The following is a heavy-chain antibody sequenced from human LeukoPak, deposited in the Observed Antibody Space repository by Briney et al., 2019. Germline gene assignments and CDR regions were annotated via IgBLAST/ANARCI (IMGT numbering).Heavy chain of an antibody. J-gene: IGHJ4*02. Sequence: GGSLRLSCAASGFTFTSFPMSWVRQAPGKGLQWVSGITGRGGNTYYADSVEGRFTISRDNSKNTLSLQMDSLRAEDTAIYYCARDRAAFDSWGQGTLVTVSS. CDR1: GFTFTSFP. CDR3: ARDRAAFDS. CDR2: ITGRGGNT. D-gene: IGHD6-25*01. V-gene: IGHV3-23*01.